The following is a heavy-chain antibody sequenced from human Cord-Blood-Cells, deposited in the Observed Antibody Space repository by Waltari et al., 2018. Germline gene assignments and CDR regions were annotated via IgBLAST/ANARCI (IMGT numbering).Heavy chain of an antibody. CDR2: IYPGDSDT. V-gene: IGHV5-51*03. CDR1: GYSSTSSR. D-gene: IGHD1-7*01. J-gene: IGHJ6*02. CDR3: ARRGLTGTTYYYGMDV. Sequence: EVQLVQSGPEVKKPGESLKISCKGSGYSSTSSRTAWVRQLPGKGLEWMGIIYPGDSDTRYSPSFQGQVTISADKSISTAYLQWSSLKASDTAMYYCARRGLTGTTYYYGMDVWGQGTTVTVSS.